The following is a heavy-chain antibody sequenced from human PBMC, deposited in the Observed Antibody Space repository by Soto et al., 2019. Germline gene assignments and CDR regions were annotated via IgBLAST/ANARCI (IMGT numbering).Heavy chain of an antibody. CDR3: AKDPNGDYVGAFDI. Sequence: GGSLRLSCAASGFTFSTYAMSWVRQAPGKGLEWVSAITGSGGSTSYADSVKGRFTISRDNSKNTLYLQMNSLRAEDTALYYCAKDPNGDYVGAFDIWGRGTVVTVSS. D-gene: IGHD4-17*01. CDR2: ITGSGGST. V-gene: IGHV3-23*01. J-gene: IGHJ3*02. CDR1: GFTFSTYA.